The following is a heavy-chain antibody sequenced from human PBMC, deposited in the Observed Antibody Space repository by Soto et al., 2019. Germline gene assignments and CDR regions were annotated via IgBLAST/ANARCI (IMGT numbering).Heavy chain of an antibody. CDR2: ISYSGNT. CDR1: GASINSAAYY. J-gene: IGHJ1*01. Sequence: SEKLPLTCAVSGASINSAAYYWSWIRQRPGEGLEWIGFISYSGNTYHSPSLKSRLVLSVDTSKNQFSLELDFMTAADTAVYYCARGPAPFWSSYRSEYVDAWGHGIPVIV. D-gene: IGHD3-3*01. CDR3: ARGPAPFWSSYRSEYVDA. V-gene: IGHV4-31*11.